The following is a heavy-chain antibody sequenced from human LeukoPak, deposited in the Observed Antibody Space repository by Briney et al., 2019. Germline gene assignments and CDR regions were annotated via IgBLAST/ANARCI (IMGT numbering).Heavy chain of an antibody. CDR1: GFTFGDYV. D-gene: IGHD1-1*01. V-gene: IGHV3-23*01. Sequence: GGSLRLSCAASGFTFGDYVMTWVRQAPGKGLEGVSGVTGSAGTKYYADPVKGRFTVSRDNSKNTLSLQMNSLRAEDTAVYYCAKKTCATGFHPFAYWGQGTLVTVSS. CDR2: VTGSAGTK. J-gene: IGHJ4*02. CDR3: AKKTCATGFHPFAY.